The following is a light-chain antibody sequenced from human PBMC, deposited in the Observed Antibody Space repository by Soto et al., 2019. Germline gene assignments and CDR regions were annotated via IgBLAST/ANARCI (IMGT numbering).Light chain of an antibody. Sequence: DIQMIQSPSSLSASEGDRVTIPRRASQSISRYLNWYQQKPGKAPNLLIYVASSLQSEVPSRFSGSGSGTDFTLTITSLQPEDFATYYCQQSYGTPITFGHGTRLAIK. CDR2: VAS. V-gene: IGKV1-39*01. J-gene: IGKJ5*01. CDR1: QSISRY. CDR3: QQSYGTPIT.